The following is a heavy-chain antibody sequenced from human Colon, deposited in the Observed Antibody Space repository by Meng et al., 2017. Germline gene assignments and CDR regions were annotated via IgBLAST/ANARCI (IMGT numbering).Heavy chain of an antibody. D-gene: IGHD3-10*01. J-gene: IGHJ1*01. CDR3: LRGSGGSV. CDR1: GGSFSAYS. CDR2: IPHRGSS. V-gene: IGHV4-34*01. Sequence: QVQVHQWGSGLLKPSETLSLTCAVYGGSFSAYSWNWIRQPPGKGLEWIGEIPHRGSSAYNPSLKSRVSMSIDKSKNQFSLKLTSVTAADTAVYHCLRGSGGSVWGQGTLVTVSS.